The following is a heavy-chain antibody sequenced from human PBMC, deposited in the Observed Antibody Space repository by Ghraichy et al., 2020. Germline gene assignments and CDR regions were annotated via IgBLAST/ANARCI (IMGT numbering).Heavy chain of an antibody. CDR3: ARLGADGGNSFLYYYYGMDV. V-gene: IGHV4-59*01. CDR2: IYYSGST. D-gene: IGHD4-23*01. Sequence: SETLSLTCTVSGGSISSYYWSWIRQPPGKGLEWIGYIYYSGSTNYNPSLKSRVTISVDTSKNQFSLKLSSVTAADTAVYDCARLGADGGNSFLYYYYGMDVWGQGTTVTVSS. J-gene: IGHJ6*02. CDR1: GGSISSYY.